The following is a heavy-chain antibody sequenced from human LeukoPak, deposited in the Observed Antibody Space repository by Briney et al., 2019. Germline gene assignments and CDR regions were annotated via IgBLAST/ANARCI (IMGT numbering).Heavy chain of an antibody. Sequence: ASVKVSCKASGYTFTGYYMHWVRQAPGQGLEWMGWINPNSGGTNYAQKFQGRVTMTRDTSISTAYMELSRLRSDDTAVYYCARDPYYDFWSALPYGYFDYWGQGTLVTVSS. CDR3: ARDPYYDFWSALPYGYFDY. J-gene: IGHJ4*02. D-gene: IGHD3-3*01. CDR2: INPNSGGT. CDR1: GYTFTGYY. V-gene: IGHV1-2*02.